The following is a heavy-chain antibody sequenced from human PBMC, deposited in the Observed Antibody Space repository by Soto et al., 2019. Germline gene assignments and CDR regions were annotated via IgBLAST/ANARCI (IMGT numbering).Heavy chain of an antibody. CDR1: GGSFSGYY. CDR2: INHSGST. D-gene: IGHD2-15*01. Sequence: SETLSLTCAVYGGSFSGYYWSWIRQPPGKGLEWIGEINHSGSTNYNPSLKSRVTISVDTSKNQFSLKLSSVTAADTAVYYCAREGRYCSCGSCYRVPFGGVLYYPGQGTWVTVSS. J-gene: IGHJ4*02. CDR3: AREGRYCSCGSCYRVPFGGVLYY. V-gene: IGHV4-34*01.